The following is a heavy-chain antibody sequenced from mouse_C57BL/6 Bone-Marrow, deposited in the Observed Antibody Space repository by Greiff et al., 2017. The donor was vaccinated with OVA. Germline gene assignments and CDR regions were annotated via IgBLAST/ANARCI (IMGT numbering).Heavy chain of an antibody. CDR3: GRLLLRYPAWFAY. D-gene: IGHD1-1*01. CDR1: GFSFNTYA. V-gene: IGHV10-1*01. Sequence: DVKLVESGGGLVQPKGSLKLSCAASGFSFNTYAMNWVRQAPGKGLEWVARIRSKSNNYATYYADSVKDRFTISREDSESMLYLQMNNLKTEDIAMYYCGRLLLRYPAWFAYWGQGTLVTVSA. J-gene: IGHJ3*01. CDR2: IRSKSNNYAT.